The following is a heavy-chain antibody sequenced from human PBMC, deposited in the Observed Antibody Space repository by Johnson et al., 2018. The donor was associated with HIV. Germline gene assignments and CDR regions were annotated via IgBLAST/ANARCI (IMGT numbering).Heavy chain of an antibody. CDR2: IWYDGSNK. CDR3: AKDLPPMILVGGDAFDI. D-gene: IGHD3-22*01. V-gene: IGHV3-33*06. J-gene: IGHJ3*02. Sequence: VQLVESGGGVVQPGRSLRLSCAASGFTFSSYGMHWVRQAPGKGLEWVAVIWYDGSNKYYADSMKGRFTISRDNSKNTLYLQMNSLRAEDTAVYYCAKDLPPMILVGGDAFDIWGQGTMVTVSS. CDR1: GFTFSSYG.